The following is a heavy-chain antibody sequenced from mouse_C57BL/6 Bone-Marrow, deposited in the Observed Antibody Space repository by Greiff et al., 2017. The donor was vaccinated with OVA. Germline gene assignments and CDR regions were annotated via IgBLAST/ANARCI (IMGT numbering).Heavy chain of an antibody. CDR2: IYPGNSDT. Sequence: EVQLQQSGTVLARPGASVKMSCKTSGYTFTSYWMHWVKQRPGQGLEWIGAIYPGNSDTSYNQKFKGKAKLTAVTSASPAYMKRSSLTNEDSAVYYCTRALYYDYDGYWGQGTTLTVSS. V-gene: IGHV1-5*01. D-gene: IGHD2-4*01. CDR1: GYTFTSYW. CDR3: TRALYYDYDGY. J-gene: IGHJ2*01.